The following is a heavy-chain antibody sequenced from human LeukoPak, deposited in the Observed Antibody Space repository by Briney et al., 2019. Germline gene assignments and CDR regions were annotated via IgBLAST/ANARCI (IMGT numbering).Heavy chain of an antibody. CDR3: ATDSSGWFPPHYFYYAMDV. D-gene: IGHD6-19*01. J-gene: IGHJ6*02. CDR1: EYSFNSYY. Sequence: AASVQVSCKASEYSFNSYYMHWVRPAPGQGLEWMGMINPGGGTTTHTQKFQGRVTMTSDTSTSTVHMQLRSLRSDDTAIYYCATDSSGWFPPHYFYYAMDVWGQGTTITVSS. CDR2: INPGGGTT. V-gene: IGHV1-46*02.